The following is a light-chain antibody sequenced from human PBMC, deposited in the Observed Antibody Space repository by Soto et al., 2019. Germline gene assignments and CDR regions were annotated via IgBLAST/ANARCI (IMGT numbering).Light chain of an antibody. V-gene: IGLV1-40*01. Sequence: QAVVTQPPSVSGAPGQKVTISCTGSSSNFGAGYDVHWYQQLPGTAPKLLIYGNNNRPSGVPDRFSGSKSGTSASLAITGLQAEDEADYYCQSYDISLTGVLFGGGTKLTVL. CDR1: SSNFGAGYD. J-gene: IGLJ2*01. CDR2: GNN. CDR3: QSYDISLTGVL.